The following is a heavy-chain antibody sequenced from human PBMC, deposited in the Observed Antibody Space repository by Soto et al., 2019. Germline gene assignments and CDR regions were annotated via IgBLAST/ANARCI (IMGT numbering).Heavy chain of an antibody. V-gene: IGHV4-34*01. CDR2: INHSGST. J-gene: IGHJ4*02. CDR1: GGSFSGYY. Sequence: QVQLQQWGAGLLKPSETLSLTCAVYGGSFSGYYWSWIRQPPGKGLEWIGEINHSGSTNYNPSLKSRVTISVDTSKNQFSLKLSSVTAADTAVYYCARAVAAAGLYFDYWGQGTLVTVSS. D-gene: IGHD6-13*01. CDR3: ARAVAAAGLYFDY.